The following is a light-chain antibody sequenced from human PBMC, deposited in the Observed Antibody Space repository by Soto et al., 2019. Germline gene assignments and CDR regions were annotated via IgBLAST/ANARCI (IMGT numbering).Light chain of an antibody. V-gene: IGKV1-9*01. CDR3: QQLNNYPPGT. Sequence: QLTQSPASLSACVGDRVTITCRASQGISSYLAWYQQKPGKAPKLLIYAASTLQSGVPSRFIGRRSGTDFTLTLSILQPEDFATYYCQQLNNYPPGTFGQGTKVEIK. CDR2: AAS. CDR1: QGISSY. J-gene: IGKJ1*01.